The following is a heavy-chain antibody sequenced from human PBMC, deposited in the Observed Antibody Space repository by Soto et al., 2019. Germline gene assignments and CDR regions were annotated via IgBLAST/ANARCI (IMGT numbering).Heavy chain of an antibody. CDR2: VSSSGNS. J-gene: IGHJ6*02. V-gene: IGHV4-31*03. CDR3: ARTTYYHGVDV. Sequence: KSSETLSLTCTVSGDSISSATHYWNWIRQHPGKGLEWIGYVSSSGNSNYNPSLKSRVTLSVDTSKNQFSLKPSSVTAADTAVYYCARTTYYHGVDVWGQGTTVTVSS. D-gene: IGHD1-1*01. CDR1: GDSISSATHY.